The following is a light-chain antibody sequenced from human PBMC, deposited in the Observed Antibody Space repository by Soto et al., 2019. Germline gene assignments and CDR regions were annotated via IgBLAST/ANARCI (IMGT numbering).Light chain of an antibody. J-gene: IGKJ5*01. Sequence: EIVLTQSPGTLSLSPGERATLSCMASQSVSSSYLAWYQQKPGQAPRLLIYGASSRATGIPDRFSGSGSGTDFTLTISRLEPEDFAVYYCQQYGSSPSITFGQGTDWRL. V-gene: IGKV3-20*01. CDR1: QSVSSSY. CDR2: GAS. CDR3: QQYGSSPSIT.